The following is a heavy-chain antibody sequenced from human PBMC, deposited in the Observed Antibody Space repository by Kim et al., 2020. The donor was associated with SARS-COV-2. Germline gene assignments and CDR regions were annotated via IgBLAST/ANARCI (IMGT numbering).Heavy chain of an antibody. V-gene: IGHV4-39*01. CDR2: IYYSGST. CDR1: GGSISSSSYY. CDR3: ARQGGYYDSSGYYQKGAWDY. D-gene: IGHD3-22*01. Sequence: SETLSLTCTVSGGSISSSSYYWGWIRQPPGKGLEWIGSIYYSGSTYYNPSLKSRVTISVDTSKNQFSLKLSSVTAADTAVYYCARQGGYYDSSGYYQKGAWDYWGQGTLVTVSS. J-gene: IGHJ4*02.